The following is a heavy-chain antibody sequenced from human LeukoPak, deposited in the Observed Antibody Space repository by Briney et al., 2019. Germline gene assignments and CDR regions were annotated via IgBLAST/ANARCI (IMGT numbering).Heavy chain of an antibody. D-gene: IGHD2-2*01. J-gene: IGHJ4*02. CDR3: ARDDLTVPAAKFDY. CDR1: GFTFSSYS. Sequence: PGGSLRLSCAASGFTFSSYSMTWVRQAPGKGLEWVSYISSSSSSIYYADSMKGRFTISRDNAKNSLYLQMNSLRAEDTAVYYCARDDLTVPAAKFDYWGQGTLVTVSS. CDR2: ISSSSSSI. V-gene: IGHV3-48*01.